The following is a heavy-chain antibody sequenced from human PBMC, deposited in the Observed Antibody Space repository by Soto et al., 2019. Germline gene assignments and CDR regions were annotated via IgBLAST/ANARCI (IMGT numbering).Heavy chain of an antibody. V-gene: IGHV1-18*04. CDR2: ISAYNGNT. CDR1: GYTFTSYG. J-gene: IGHJ6*02. Sequence: ASVKVSCKASGYTFTSYGISWVRQAPGQGLEWMGWISAYNGNTNYAQKLQGRVTMTTDTSTSTAYMELRSLRSDDTAVYYCARDMRGSGSYFYYYYGMDVWGQGNTVTVS. D-gene: IGHD3-10*01. CDR3: ARDMRGSGSYFYYYYGMDV.